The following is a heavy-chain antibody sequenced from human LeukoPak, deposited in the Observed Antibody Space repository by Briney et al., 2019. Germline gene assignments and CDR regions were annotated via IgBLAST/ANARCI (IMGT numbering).Heavy chain of an antibody. D-gene: IGHD2-2*01. CDR2: ISGSGGST. V-gene: IGHV3-23*01. Sequence: GGSLRLSCAASGFTFSSYAMSWVRQAPGKGLEWVSAISGSGGSTYYADSVKGRFTISRDNSKNTLYLQMNSLRAEDTAVYYCARDWGIVVVPAAQDAFDIWGQGTMVTVSS. CDR3: ARDWGIVVVPAAQDAFDI. CDR1: GFTFSSYA. J-gene: IGHJ3*02.